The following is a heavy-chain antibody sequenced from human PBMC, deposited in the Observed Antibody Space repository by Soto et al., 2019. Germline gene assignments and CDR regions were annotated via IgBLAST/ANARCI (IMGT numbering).Heavy chain of an antibody. J-gene: IGHJ4*02. CDR1: GFTFSSYA. CDR3: AKATLTYYDFWSGSNTFDY. V-gene: IGHV3-23*01. Sequence: DVQLLESGGGLVQPGGSLRLSCAASGFTFSSYAMSWVRQAPGKGLEWVSTISGSGGSTYYADSVKGRFTISRDNSKNTLYLQMNSLRAEDTAVYYCAKATLTYYDFWSGSNTFDYWGQGTLVTVSS. CDR2: ISGSGGST. D-gene: IGHD3-3*01.